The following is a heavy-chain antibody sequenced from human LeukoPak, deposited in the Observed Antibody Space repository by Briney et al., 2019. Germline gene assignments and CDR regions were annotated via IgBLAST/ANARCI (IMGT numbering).Heavy chain of an antibody. CDR3: ARERYCSSTSCYYYFDY. D-gene: IGHD2-2*01. J-gene: IGHJ4*02. V-gene: IGHV1-69*04. CDR1: GGTFSSYA. Sequence: SVKVSCKASGGTFSSYAISWVRQAPGQGLEWMGRIIPIFGIAYYAQKFQGRVTITADKSTSTAYMELSSLRPEDTAVYYCARERYCSSTSCYYYFDYWGQGTLVTVSS. CDR2: IIPIFGIA.